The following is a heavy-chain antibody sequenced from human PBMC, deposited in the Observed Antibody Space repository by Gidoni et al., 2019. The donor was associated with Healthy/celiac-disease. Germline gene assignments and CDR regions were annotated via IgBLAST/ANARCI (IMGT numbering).Heavy chain of an antibody. V-gene: IGHV4-4*07. CDR2: FYTSGSP. Sequence: QVQLQESGPGLVKPSETLYLTCTVSGGSISSYYWSCIRQPAGKGLEWFGRFYTSGSPNSNPSLKSRVTMSVDTSKNQFSLKLSSVTAADTAVYYCARDIAVVVPAAYTYYYYYYYMDVWGKGTTVTVSS. CDR1: GGSISSYY. CDR3: ARDIAVVVPAAYTYYYYYYYMDV. J-gene: IGHJ6*03. D-gene: IGHD2-2*01.